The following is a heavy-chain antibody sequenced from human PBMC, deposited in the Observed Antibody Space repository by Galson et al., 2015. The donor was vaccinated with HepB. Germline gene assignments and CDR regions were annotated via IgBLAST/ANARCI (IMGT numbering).Heavy chain of an antibody. Sequence: SLRLSCAASGFTFDDYAMHWVRQAPGKGLEWVSGISWNSGTIDYADSVKGRFTISRDNAKNSLYLQMNSLKAEETALYYCAKARAYDILTDFGYWGQGTLVTVSS. V-gene: IGHV3-9*01. CDR3: AKARAYDILTDFGY. J-gene: IGHJ4*02. CDR2: ISWNSGTI. CDR1: GFTFDDYA. D-gene: IGHD3-9*01.